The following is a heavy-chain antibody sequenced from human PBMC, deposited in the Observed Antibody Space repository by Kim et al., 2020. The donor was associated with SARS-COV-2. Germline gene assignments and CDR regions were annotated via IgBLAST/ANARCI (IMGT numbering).Heavy chain of an antibody. CDR3: ARVYCSGGRCYTEGGDY. Sequence: ASVKVSCKASGYTFTKYYMHWVRQAPGQGLEWMGIINPNDGTTSYAQKFQGRVTVTRDTSTSTVYMELSSLRSEDTAFYYCARVYCSGGRCYTEGGDYWGQGTLVTVSS. V-gene: IGHV1-46*01. CDR2: INPNDGTT. J-gene: IGHJ4*02. D-gene: IGHD2-15*01. CDR1: GYTFTKYY.